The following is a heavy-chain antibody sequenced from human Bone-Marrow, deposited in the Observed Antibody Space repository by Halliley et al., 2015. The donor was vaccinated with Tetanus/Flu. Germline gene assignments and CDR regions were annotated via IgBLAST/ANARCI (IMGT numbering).Heavy chain of an antibody. CDR3: ARVGRRGDYNYFY. Sequence: ELIGYIYGRGVSNYNPSLNSRVAISVDTSKNQFSLRLTSVTPADTAVYYCARVGRRGDYNYFYWGQGTLVTVSP. CDR2: IYGRGVS. D-gene: IGHD4-17*01. J-gene: IGHJ1*01. V-gene: IGHV4-59*01.